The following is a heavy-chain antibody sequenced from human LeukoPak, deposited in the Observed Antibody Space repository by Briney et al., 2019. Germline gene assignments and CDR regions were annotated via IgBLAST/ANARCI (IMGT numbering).Heavy chain of an antibody. CDR3: ARVSSCGSGSYYNPWIDY. J-gene: IGHJ4*02. D-gene: IGHD3-10*01. Sequence: GGSLRLSCAASGFTFSTYWMSWVRQAPGKGLEWVANIKQDGNEKYYVDSVKGRFTISRDNAKNSLYLQMNSLRAEDTAVYYCARVSSCGSGSYYNPWIDYWGQGTLVTVSS. V-gene: IGHV3-7*01. CDR1: GFTFSTYW. CDR2: IKQDGNEK.